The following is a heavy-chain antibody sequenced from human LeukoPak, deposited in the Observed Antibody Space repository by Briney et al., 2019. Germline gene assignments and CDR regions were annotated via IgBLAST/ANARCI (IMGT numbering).Heavy chain of an antibody. V-gene: IGHV1-2*02. CDR2: INPNTGGA. CDR1: GYTFTGYY. Sequence: GASVKVSCKASGYTFTGYYIHWVRQAPGQGLEWMGWINPNTGGANYAQTFQGRVTMTRDTSITTAYMELSRLRSDDTAVYYCARDETPTFDAFDMWGQGTMVTVSS. D-gene: IGHD2/OR15-2a*01. J-gene: IGHJ3*02. CDR3: ARDETPTFDAFDM.